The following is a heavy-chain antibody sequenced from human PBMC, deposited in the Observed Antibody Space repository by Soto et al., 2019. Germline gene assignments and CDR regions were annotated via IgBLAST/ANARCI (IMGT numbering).Heavy chain of an antibody. J-gene: IGHJ4*02. V-gene: IGHV1-46*01. CDR2: INPSGGST. CDR3: ATEDYGDYVHYY. D-gene: IGHD4-17*01. CDR1: GYTFTSYY. Sequence: AASVNVSCKSSGYTFTSYYIHWGREAPGQGLEWMGIINPSGGSTSYAQKFQGRVTMTRDTSTSTVYMELSSLRSEDTAVYYCATEDYGDYVHYYWGQGTLVTVSS.